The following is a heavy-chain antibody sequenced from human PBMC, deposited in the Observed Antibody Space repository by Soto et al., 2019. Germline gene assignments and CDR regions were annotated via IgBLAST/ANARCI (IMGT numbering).Heavy chain of an antibody. CDR3: ARLLHGYSPVFDY. CDR1: GGTFSNYA. V-gene: IGHV1-69*12. CDR2: IIPIFGTA. D-gene: IGHD5-18*01. J-gene: IGHJ4*02. Sequence: QVQLVQSGAEVKKPGSSVKVSCKASGGTFSNYAISWVRQAPGQGLEWMGGIIPIFGTANYAQKFQGRVTITADESTSTAYMERSSLRSEDTAVYYCARLLHGYSPVFDYWGQGTLATVSS.